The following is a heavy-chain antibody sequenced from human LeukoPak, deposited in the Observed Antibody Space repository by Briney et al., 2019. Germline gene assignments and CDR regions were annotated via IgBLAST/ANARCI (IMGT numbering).Heavy chain of an antibody. V-gene: IGHV3-23*01. Sequence: TGGSLRLSCAASGFTFSSYAMSWVRQAPGKGLEWVSAISGCGGSTYYADSVKGRFTISRDNSKNTLYLQMNSLRAEDTAVYYCARDSITIFGAPPDYWGQGTLVTVSS. J-gene: IGHJ4*02. CDR2: ISGCGGST. D-gene: IGHD3-3*01. CDR1: GFTFSSYA. CDR3: ARDSITIFGAPPDY.